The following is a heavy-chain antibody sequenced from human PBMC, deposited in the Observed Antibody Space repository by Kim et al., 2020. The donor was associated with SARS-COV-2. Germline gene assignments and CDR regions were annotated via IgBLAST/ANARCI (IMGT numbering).Heavy chain of an antibody. CDR3: ARRAIGLEYFQH. J-gene: IGHJ1*01. V-gene: IGHV1-69*13. D-gene: IGHD2-21*01. CDR1: GGTFSSYA. CDR2: IIPIFGTA. Sequence: SVKVSCKASGGTFSSYAISWVRQAPGQGLEWMGGIIPIFGTANYAQKFQGRVTITADESTSTAYMELSSLRSEDTAVYYCARRAIGLEYFQHWGQGTLVTVSS.